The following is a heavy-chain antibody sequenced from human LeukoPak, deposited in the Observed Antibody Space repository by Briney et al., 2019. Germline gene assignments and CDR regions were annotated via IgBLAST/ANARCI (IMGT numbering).Heavy chain of an antibody. CDR2: ISYSGST. CDR1: GGSISSYY. D-gene: IGHD3-22*01. J-gene: IGHJ5*02. V-gene: IGHV4-59*01. CDR3: AREPGFDSSGYLNWFDP. Sequence: PSETLSLTCTFSGGSISSYYWSWIRQPPGKELEWIACISYSGSTKYNPSLKSLVTISVDTSKNQLSLQLRYVTAEDKVVYYCAREPGFDSSGYLNWFDPWGQGPLVTVSS.